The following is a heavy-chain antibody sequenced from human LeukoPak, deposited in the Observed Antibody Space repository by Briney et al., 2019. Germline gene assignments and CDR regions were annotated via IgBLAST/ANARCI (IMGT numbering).Heavy chain of an antibody. D-gene: IGHD1-26*01. CDR1: GGSISSTNW. V-gene: IGHV4-4*02. CDR2: IYHSGST. CDR3: ARDGGEGATGY. J-gene: IGHJ4*02. Sequence: SENLSLTCAVSGGSISSTNWWSWVRQSPGKGLEWIGEIYHSGSTNYNPSLKSRVTISVDKSKNQFSLKLSSVTAADTAVYYCARDGGEGATGYWGQGTLVTVSS.